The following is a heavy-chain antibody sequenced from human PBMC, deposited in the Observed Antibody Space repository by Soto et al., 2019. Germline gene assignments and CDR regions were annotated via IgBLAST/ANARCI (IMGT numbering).Heavy chain of an antibody. CDR3: ARPSSSWDSFQH. CDR2: IYYSGST. V-gene: IGHV4-39*01. Sequence: PSETLCLTCTVSGGSISSSSYYWGWIRQPPGKGLEWIGSIYYSGSTYYNPSLKSRVTISVDTSKNQFSLKLSSVTAADTAVYYCARPSSSWDSFQHRAQGTLVTVSS. J-gene: IGHJ1*01. CDR1: GGSISSSSYY. D-gene: IGHD6-13*01.